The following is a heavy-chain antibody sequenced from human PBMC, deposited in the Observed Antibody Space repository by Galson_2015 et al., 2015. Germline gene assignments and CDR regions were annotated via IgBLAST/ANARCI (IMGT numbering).Heavy chain of an antibody. CDR1: GGSISSYY. J-gene: IGHJ4*02. CDR2: IYYSGST. CDR3: ASDRGYGHFDY. V-gene: IGHV4-59*01. D-gene: IGHD5-18*01. Sequence: ETLSRTCTVSGGSISSYYWSWIRQPPGKGLEWIGYIYYSGSTNYNPSLKSRVTISVDTSKNQFSLKLSAVTAAATAVYYCASDRGYGHFDYWGQGTLVTVSS.